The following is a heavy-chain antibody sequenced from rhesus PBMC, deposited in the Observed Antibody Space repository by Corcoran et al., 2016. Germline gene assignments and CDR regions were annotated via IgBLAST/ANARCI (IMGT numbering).Heavy chain of an antibody. CDR3: ARGVGYSYSFDY. Sequence: QVQLQESGPGLVKPSETLSLTCAVSGYSISSGYGCSWIRQPPGKGLEVIGYIGVSSGSTNYNPSLKCRVTISKDTSKNQFSLKLSSVTAADTAVYYCARGVGYSYSFDYWGQGVLVTVSS. V-gene: IGHV4-127*01. CDR1: GYSISSGYG. J-gene: IGHJ4*01. D-gene: IGHD5-12*01. CDR2: IGVSSGST.